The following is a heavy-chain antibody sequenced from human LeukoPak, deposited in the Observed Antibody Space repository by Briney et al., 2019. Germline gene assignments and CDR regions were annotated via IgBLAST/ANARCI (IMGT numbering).Heavy chain of an antibody. CDR3: ARVPRYSSGWYGYYFDY. CDR1: GYTFTGYY. J-gene: IGHJ4*02. Sequence: ASVKVSCKASGYTFTGYYMHWVRQAPGQGLEWMGWINPNSGGTSYAQKFQGRVTMTRDTSISTAYMELSRLRSDDTAVYYCARVPRYSSGWYGYYFDYWGQGTLVTVSS. V-gene: IGHV1-2*02. CDR2: INPNSGGT. D-gene: IGHD6-19*01.